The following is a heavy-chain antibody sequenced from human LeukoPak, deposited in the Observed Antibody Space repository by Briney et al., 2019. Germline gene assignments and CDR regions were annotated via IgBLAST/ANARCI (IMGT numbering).Heavy chain of an antibody. D-gene: IGHD4-23*01. CDR2: ISSGGDSI. J-gene: IGHJ3*02. Sequence: GGSLRLSCAASGITFSDHYMSWIRQAPGKGLEWLSYISSGGDSIYYADSVKGRFTISRDNAKNSVSLQMNSLRAEDTAVYYCARGQLRTDAFDIWGQGTMVTVSS. CDR3: ARGQLRTDAFDI. CDR1: GITFSDHY. V-gene: IGHV3-11*04.